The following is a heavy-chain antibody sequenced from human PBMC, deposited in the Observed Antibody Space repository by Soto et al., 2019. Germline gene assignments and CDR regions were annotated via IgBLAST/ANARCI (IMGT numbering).Heavy chain of an antibody. CDR3: ASYQRLAGADDQDYFDY. CDR2: ISTSGSTI. V-gene: IGHV3-48*03. J-gene: IGHJ4*02. D-gene: IGHD6-19*01. CDR1: GFTFSSYE. Sequence: EVQLVESGGGLVQPGGPLRLSCAASGFTFSSYEMNWVRQAPGKGLEWVSYISTSGSTIYYADSVKGRFTISRDNAKNSLYLQLNSLRAEDTAVYYCASYQRLAGADDQDYFDYWGQGTLVTVS.